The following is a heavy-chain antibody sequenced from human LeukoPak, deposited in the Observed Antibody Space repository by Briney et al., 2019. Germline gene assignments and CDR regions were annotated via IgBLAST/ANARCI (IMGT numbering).Heavy chain of an antibody. CDR3: PSPSGSYHDAFDI. J-gene: IGHJ3*02. D-gene: IGHD6-25*01. CDR2: ISLYNGNT. CDR1: GYAFSRIT. V-gene: IGHV1-18*01. Sequence: ASVKVSCKASGYAFSRITISWVRQAPGQGLEWMGWISLYNGNTNYAQKFQGSVTMTRDTSTTTVSMELRSLRSDDTAVYYCPSPSGSYHDAFDIWGQGTMVTVSS.